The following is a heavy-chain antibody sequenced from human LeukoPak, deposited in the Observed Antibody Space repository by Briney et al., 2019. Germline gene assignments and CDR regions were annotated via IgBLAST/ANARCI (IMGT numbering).Heavy chain of an antibody. D-gene: IGHD6-6*01. J-gene: IGHJ4*02. CDR3: AGHSSPTVRSVDY. CDR1: GGSFSGYY. Sequence: SETLSLTCAVYGGSFSGYYWSWIRQPPGKGLEWIGEINHSGSTNYNPSLKSRVTISVDTSKNQFSLKLSSVTAADTAVYYCAGHSSPTVRSVDYWGQGTLVTVSS. V-gene: IGHV4-34*01. CDR2: INHSGST.